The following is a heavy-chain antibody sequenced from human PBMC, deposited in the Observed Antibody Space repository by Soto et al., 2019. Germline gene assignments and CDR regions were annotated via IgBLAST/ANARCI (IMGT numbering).Heavy chain of an antibody. CDR2: ISAYNGNT. CDR3: ARDSLATMIFDYYYYGMDV. CDR1: GYTFTSYG. Sequence: QVQLVQSGAEVKKPGASVKVSCKASGYTFTSYGISWVRQAPGQGLEWMGWISAYNGNTNYAQKLQGRVTMTTDTSTSTAYIELRSLRSDDTAVYYCARDSLATMIFDYYYYGMDVWGQGTTVTVSS. V-gene: IGHV1-18*04. D-gene: IGHD5-12*01. J-gene: IGHJ6*02.